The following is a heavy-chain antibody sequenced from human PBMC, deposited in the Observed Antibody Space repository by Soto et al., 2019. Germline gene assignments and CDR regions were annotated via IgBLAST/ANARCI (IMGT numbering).Heavy chain of an antibody. J-gene: IGHJ2*01. Sequence: QVQLVQSGAEVKKPGSSVKVSCKASGGTFSSYAISWVRQAPGQGLEWMGGIIPIFGTANYAQKFQGRVTITADESTSTFYMELSSRSYEDTAVYYCARVYCSGGSCYFSGAYWYFDLWGRGTLVTVSS. CDR2: IIPIFGTA. CDR3: ARVYCSGGSCYFSGAYWYFDL. CDR1: GGTFSSYA. D-gene: IGHD2-15*01. V-gene: IGHV1-69*01.